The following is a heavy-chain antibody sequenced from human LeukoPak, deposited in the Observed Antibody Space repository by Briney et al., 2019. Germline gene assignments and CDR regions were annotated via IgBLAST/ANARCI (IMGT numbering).Heavy chain of an antibody. CDR3: ARDPRGDLYAFDI. J-gene: IGHJ3*02. D-gene: IGHD2-21*02. CDR1: GYTFTGYY. V-gene: IGHV1-2*02. CDR2: INPNGGGT. Sequence: ASVKVSCKASGYTFTGYYMHWVRQAPGQGLEWMGWINPNGGGTNYAQKFQGRATMTRDTSISTAYMELSRLRSDDTAVYYCARDPRGDLYAFDIWGQGTMVTVSS.